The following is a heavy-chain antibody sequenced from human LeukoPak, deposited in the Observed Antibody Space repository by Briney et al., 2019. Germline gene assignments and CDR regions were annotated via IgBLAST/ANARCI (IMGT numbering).Heavy chain of an antibody. D-gene: IGHD3-16*01. Sequence: SETLSLTCTVSDDSISDYYRGWIRQPPGKGLEWIGYFHNSGTSTYNPSLKSRVTISADTSKNQFSLKLNSLTTADTAVYYCTRGAGWLIDYWGQGILITVSS. CDR2: FHNSGTS. J-gene: IGHJ4*02. CDR3: TRGAGWLIDY. V-gene: IGHV4-59*01. CDR1: DDSISDYY.